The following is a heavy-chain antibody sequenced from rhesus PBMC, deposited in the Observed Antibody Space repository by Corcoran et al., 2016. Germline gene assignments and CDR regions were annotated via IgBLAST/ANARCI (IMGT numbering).Heavy chain of an antibody. Sequence: QVQLQESGPGLVKPSETLSLTCAVSGGSISSTYWSWIRQPPGKGLGWIGRIYGSSGSTSYNPSLTSRVTISTDTSKNQFSLKLSSVTAADTAVYYCAKGYSYSLGFDYWGQGVLVTVSS. D-gene: IGHD5-12*01. CDR2: IYGSSGST. CDR1: GGSISSTY. V-gene: IGHV4-147*01. CDR3: AKGYSYSLGFDY. J-gene: IGHJ4*01.